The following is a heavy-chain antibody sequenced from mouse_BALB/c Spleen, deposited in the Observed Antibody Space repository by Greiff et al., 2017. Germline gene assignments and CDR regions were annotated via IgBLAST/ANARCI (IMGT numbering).Heavy chain of an antibody. CDR2: IYPGDGDT. CDR1: GYTFTSYW. CDR3: ARSGYYYATDY. J-gene: IGHJ4*01. D-gene: IGHD3-1*01. Sequence: VQLQQSGAELARPGASVKLSCKASGYTFTSYWTQWVKQRPGQGLEWSGAIYPGDGDTRYTQKFKGKATLTADKSSSTAYMQLSSLASEDSAVYYCARSGYYYATDYWGQGTSVTVSS. V-gene: IGHV1-87*01.